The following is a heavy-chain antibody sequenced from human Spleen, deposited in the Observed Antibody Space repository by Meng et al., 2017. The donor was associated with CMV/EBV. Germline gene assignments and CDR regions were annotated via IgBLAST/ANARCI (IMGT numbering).Heavy chain of an antibody. D-gene: IGHD3-10*01. CDR2: IYYSGST. CDR3: ARRDISGYWYFDL. V-gene: IGHV4-39*01. Sequence: LSCTVSGGSISSSSYYWGWIRQPPGKGLEWIGTIYYSGSTYYNPSLKSRVTILVDTSKNQFSLQLTSVTAADTAAYYCARRDISGYWYFDLWGRGTLVTVSS. J-gene: IGHJ2*01. CDR1: GGSISSSSYY.